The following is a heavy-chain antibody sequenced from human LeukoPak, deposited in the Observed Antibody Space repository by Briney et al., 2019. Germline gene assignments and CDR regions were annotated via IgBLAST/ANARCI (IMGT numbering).Heavy chain of an antibody. V-gene: IGHV4-59*08. J-gene: IGHJ5*02. Sequence: PSETLSLTCTVSGGSISNYYWSWIRQPPGKGLEWIGFIFYSGSTYYNPSLKSRATISVDTSKNQFSLKLSSVTAADTAVYYCARGIRRIAAAGSWFDPWGQGTLVTVSS. D-gene: IGHD6-13*01. CDR2: IFYSGST. CDR1: GGSISNYY. CDR3: ARGIRRIAAAGSWFDP.